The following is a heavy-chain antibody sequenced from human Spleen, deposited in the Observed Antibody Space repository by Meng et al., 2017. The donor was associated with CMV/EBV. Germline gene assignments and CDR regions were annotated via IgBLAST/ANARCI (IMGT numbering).Heavy chain of an antibody. CDR3: ARDGTVVIINAFDI. V-gene: IGHV4-39*07. D-gene: IGHD3-22*01. CDR2: IYFLGSS. J-gene: IGHJ3*02. CDR1: GGSISSSTYY. Sequence: SETLSLTCTVSGGSISSSTYYWGWIRQPPGKGLEWIASIYFLGSSYYNPSLKRRVTISVDTSKNQFSLKLSSVTAADTAVYYCARDGTVVIINAFDIWGQGTMVTVSS.